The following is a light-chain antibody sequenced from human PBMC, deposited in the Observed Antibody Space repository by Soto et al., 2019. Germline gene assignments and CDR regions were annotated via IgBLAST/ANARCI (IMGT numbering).Light chain of an antibody. V-gene: IGKV1-5*01. Sequence: DIQMTQSPSTLSASVGDRVTITCRASQSTSSWLAWYQQKPGKAPKLLIYDASSLESGVPSRFSGSGSGTEFTLTINSLQPDDFATYYCQQYKSYWTFGQGTKVDIK. J-gene: IGKJ1*01. CDR2: DAS. CDR1: QSTSSW. CDR3: QQYKSYWT.